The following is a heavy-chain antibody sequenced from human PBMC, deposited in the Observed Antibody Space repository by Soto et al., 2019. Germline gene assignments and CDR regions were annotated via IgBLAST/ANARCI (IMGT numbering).Heavy chain of an antibody. CDR2: IYYSGVT. Sequence: PSETLSLTCTVSGDSISTYNWGWIRQPPGKGLEWIGCIYYSGVTNYNPSLKGRVTISVDTPKNQLSLKLNSVTAADTAVYYCARVAADIASWLDPWGQGTLVTVSS. V-gene: IGHV4-59*01. D-gene: IGHD5-12*01. CDR1: GDSISTYN. J-gene: IGHJ5*02. CDR3: ARVAADIASWLDP.